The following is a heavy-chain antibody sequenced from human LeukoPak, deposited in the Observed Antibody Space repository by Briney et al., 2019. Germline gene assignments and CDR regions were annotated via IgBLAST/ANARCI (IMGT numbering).Heavy chain of an antibody. CDR1: GFTFSSYG. V-gene: IGHV3-33*01. CDR3: AREILYGDYGYFDY. J-gene: IGHJ4*02. Sequence: GGSLRLSCAASGFTFSSYGMHWVRQAPGKGQEWVAVIWYDGSNKYYADSVKGRFTISRDNSKNTLYLQMNSLRAEDTAVFYCAREILYGDYGYFDYWGQGTLVTVSS. D-gene: IGHD4-17*01. CDR2: IWYDGSNK.